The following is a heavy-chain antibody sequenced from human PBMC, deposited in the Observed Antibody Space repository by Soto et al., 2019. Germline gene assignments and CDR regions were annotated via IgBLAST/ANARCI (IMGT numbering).Heavy chain of an antibody. CDR3: ARGRIPPLTIFGVGNWFDP. D-gene: IGHD3-3*01. CDR2: ISYDGSNK. J-gene: IGHJ5*02. V-gene: IGHV3-30-3*01. Sequence: QVQLVESGGGVVQPGRSLRLSCAASGFTFSSYAMHWVRQAPGKGLEWVAVISYDGSNKYYADSVKGRFTISRDNSKNTLYLQMNSLGAEDTAVYYCARGRIPPLTIFGVGNWFDPWGQGTLVTVSS. CDR1: GFTFSSYA.